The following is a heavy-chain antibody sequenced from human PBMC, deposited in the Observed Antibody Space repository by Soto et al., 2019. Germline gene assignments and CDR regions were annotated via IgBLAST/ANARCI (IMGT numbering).Heavy chain of an antibody. CDR2: IKSKTDGGTT. V-gene: IGHV3-15*01. D-gene: IGHD3-9*01. CDR3: TTEYYDILGIPYLMEYFQH. Sequence: EVQLVESGGGLVKPGGSLRLSCAASGFTFSNAWMSWVRQAPGKGLEWVGRIKSKTDGGTTDYAAPVKGRFTISRDDSKNTLYLQMNSLKTEDTAVYYCTTEYYDILGIPYLMEYFQHWGQGTLVTVSS. J-gene: IGHJ1*01. CDR1: GFTFSNAW.